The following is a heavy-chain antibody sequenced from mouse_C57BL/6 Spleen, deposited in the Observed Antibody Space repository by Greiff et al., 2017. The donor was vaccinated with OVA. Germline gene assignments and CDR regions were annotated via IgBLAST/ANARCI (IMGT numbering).Heavy chain of an antibody. J-gene: IGHJ3*01. D-gene: IGHD1-1*01. CDR2: ISSGGDYI. CDR3: TRDKDYGSRTWGFSFAY. CDR1: GFTFSSYA. Sequence: EVKLVESGEGLVKPGGSLKLSCAASGFTFSSYAMSWVRQTPEKRLEWVAYISSGGDYIYYADTVKGRFTISRDNARNTLYLQMSSLKSEDTAMYYCTRDKDYGSRTWGFSFAYWGQGTLVTVSA. V-gene: IGHV5-9-1*02.